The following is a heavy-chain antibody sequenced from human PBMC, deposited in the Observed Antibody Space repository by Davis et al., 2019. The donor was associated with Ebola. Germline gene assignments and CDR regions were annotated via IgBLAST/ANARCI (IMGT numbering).Heavy chain of an antibody. V-gene: IGHV4-34*01. Sequence: SETLSLTCAVYGGSFSGYYWSWIRQPPGKGLEWIGEINHSGSTNYNPSLKSRVTISVDTSKNQFSLKLRSVTAADTDVYYCARDLWTYYYGMDVWGQGTTVTVSS. CDR3: ARDLWTYYYGMDV. J-gene: IGHJ6*02. CDR1: GGSFSGYY. D-gene: IGHD3/OR15-3a*01. CDR2: INHSGST.